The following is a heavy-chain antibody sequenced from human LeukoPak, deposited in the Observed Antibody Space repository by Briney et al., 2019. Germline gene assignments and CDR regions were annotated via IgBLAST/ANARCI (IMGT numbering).Heavy chain of an antibody. CDR2: LYYSGST. J-gene: IGHJ3*02. V-gene: IGHV4-39*01. Sequence: PSETLSLTCTVSGGSISSSSYYWGWIRQPPGKGLEWIGSLYYSGSTYYNPSLKSRVTISVDTSKNQFSLKLSSVTAADTAVYYCARHSGRNWNDQVSFDIWGQGTMVTVSS. D-gene: IGHD1-20*01. CDR3: ARHSGRNWNDQVSFDI. CDR1: GGSISSSSYY.